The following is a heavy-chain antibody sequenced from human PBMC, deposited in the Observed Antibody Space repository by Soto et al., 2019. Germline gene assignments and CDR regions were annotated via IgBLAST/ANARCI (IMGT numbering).Heavy chain of an antibody. Sequence: PGGSLRLSWAAAGFTCSSYGRHWVRQAPGKGLEWVAVISYDGSNKYYADSVKGRFTISKDNSKNTLYLQLNSLRAEDTAVYYCANPQIGPITPGPNDVRGGMAVWGQGTTVTVSS. CDR2: ISYDGSNK. V-gene: IGHV3-30*18. D-gene: IGHD1-1*01. CDR3: ANPQIGPITPGPNDVRGGMAV. J-gene: IGHJ6*02. CDR1: GFTCSSYG.